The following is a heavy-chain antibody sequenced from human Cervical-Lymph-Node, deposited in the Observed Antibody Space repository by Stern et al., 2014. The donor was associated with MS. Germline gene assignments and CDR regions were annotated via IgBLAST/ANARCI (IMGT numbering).Heavy chain of an antibody. J-gene: IGHJ4*02. Sequence: QVQLVQSGGGVVQPGRSLRLSCAASGFTFSSYGIHWVRQAPGKGLEWVAVISYDGSNKYYADSVKGRFTISRDNSKNTLYLQMNSLRAEDTAVYYCAKADTGTTVDYWGQGTLVTVSS. CDR1: GFTFSSYG. D-gene: IGHD1-7*01. V-gene: IGHV3-30*18. CDR3: AKADTGTTVDY. CDR2: ISYDGSNK.